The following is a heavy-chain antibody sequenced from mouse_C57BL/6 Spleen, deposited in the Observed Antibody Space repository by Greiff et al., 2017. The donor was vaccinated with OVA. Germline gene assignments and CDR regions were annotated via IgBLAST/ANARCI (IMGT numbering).Heavy chain of an antibody. J-gene: IGHJ4*01. CDR2: IDPSDSYT. V-gene: IGHV1-50*01. CDR1: GYTFTSYW. Sequence: VQLQQPGAELVKPGASVKLSCKASGYTFTSYWMQWVKQRPGQGLEWIGEIDPSDSYTNYNQKFKGKATLTVDTSSSTAYMQLSSLTSEDSAVYYGARFNWDDAMDYWGQGTSVTVSS. D-gene: IGHD4-1*01. CDR3: ARFNWDDAMDY.